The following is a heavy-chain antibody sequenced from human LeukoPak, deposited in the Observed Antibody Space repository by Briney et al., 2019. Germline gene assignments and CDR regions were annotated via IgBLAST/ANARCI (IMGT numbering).Heavy chain of an antibody. CDR1: GFTFDDYA. Sequence: GGSLRLSCAASGFTFDDYAMHWVRQAPGKGLEWVSLISGDGGSTYYADSVKGRFTISRDNSKNSLYLHMNSLRTEDTALYYCAKDVGDYYDSSGFDYWGQGSLVTVSS. J-gene: IGHJ4*02. V-gene: IGHV3-43*02. CDR2: ISGDGGST. D-gene: IGHD3-22*01. CDR3: AKDVGDYYDSSGFDY.